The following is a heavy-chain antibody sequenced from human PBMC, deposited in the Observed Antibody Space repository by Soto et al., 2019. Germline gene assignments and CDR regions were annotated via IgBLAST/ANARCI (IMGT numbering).Heavy chain of an antibody. CDR3: ARVQGRLKGTPIDYYDSSGSDQYYFDY. D-gene: IGHD3-22*01. CDR2: ISTDNGNT. Sequence: ASVKVSCKASGYTFTSSGISWVRQAPGQGLEWLGWISTDNGNTNYAQHLQGRVSLTTDTSTSTAYMDLRSLRSDDTAVYYCARVQGRLKGTPIDYYDSSGSDQYYFDYWGQGTLVTVSS. J-gene: IGHJ4*02. CDR1: GYTFTSSG. V-gene: IGHV1-18*01.